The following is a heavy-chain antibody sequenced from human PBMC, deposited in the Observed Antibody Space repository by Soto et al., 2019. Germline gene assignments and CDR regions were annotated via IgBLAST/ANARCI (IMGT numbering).Heavy chain of an antibody. J-gene: IGHJ4*02. D-gene: IGHD2-2*01. CDR2: INAGNGNT. CDR3: AREHRDPICSSTSCYHFDY. V-gene: IGHV1-3*01. CDR1: GYTFTSYA. Sequence: ASVKVSCKASGYTFTSYAMHWVRQAPGQRLEWMGWINAGNGNTKYSQKFQGRVTITRDTSASTAYMELSSLRSEDTAVYYCAREHRDPICSSTSCYHFDYWGQGTLVTVSS.